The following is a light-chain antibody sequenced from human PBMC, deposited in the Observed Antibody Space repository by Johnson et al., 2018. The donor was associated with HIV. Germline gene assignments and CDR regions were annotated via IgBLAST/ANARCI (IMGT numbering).Light chain of an antibody. CDR2: ENN. V-gene: IGLV1-51*02. CDR3: GTWDISLSIYV. Sequence: QSVLTQPPSVSAAPGQKVTISCSGSSSNIGNNYVSWYQQFPGTAPKLLIYENNKRPSGIPDRFSGSKSGTSATLGITGLQTGDEADYYCGTWDISLSIYVFGIGTKVTVL. CDR1: SSNIGNNY. J-gene: IGLJ1*01.